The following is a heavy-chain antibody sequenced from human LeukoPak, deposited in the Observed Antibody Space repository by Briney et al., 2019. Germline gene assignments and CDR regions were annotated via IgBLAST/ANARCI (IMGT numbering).Heavy chain of an antibody. CDR3: ARALVGATRAFDI. J-gene: IGHJ3*02. Sequence: TSETLSLTCTVSGGSTSSYYWSWIRQPPGKGLEWIGYIYHSGSTNYNPSLKSRVTISIDTSKNQFSLKLTSVTAADTAVYYCARALVGATRAFDIWGQGTMVTVSS. CDR2: IYHSGST. CDR1: GGSTSSYY. V-gene: IGHV4-59*01. D-gene: IGHD1-26*01.